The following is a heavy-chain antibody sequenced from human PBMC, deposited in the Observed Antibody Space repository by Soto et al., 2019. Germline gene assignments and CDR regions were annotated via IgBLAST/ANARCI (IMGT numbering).Heavy chain of an antibody. V-gene: IGHV3-23*01. D-gene: IGHD3-10*01. CDR3: AKGFTPYGRYGMDV. J-gene: IGHJ6*02. Sequence: GGSLRLSCAASGFTFSSYAMSWVRQAPGKGLEWVSAISGSGGSTYYADSVKGRFTISRDNSKNTLYLQMNSLRAEDTAVYYCAKGFTPYGRYGMDVWGQGTTVTVSS. CDR2: ISGSGGST. CDR1: GFTFSSYA.